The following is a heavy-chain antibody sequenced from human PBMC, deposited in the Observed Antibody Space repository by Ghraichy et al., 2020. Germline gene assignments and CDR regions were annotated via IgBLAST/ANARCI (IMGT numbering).Heavy chain of an antibody. CDR2: TYYRSKWYN. Sequence: SETLSLTCAISGDSVSSNSAAWNWIRQSPSRGLEWLGRTYYRSKWYNDYAVSVKSRITINPDTSKNQFSLQLNSVTPEDTAVYYCARDSYNWNDRSFDYWGQGTLVTVSS. CDR1: GDSVSSNSAA. V-gene: IGHV6-1*01. D-gene: IGHD1-1*01. CDR3: ARDSYNWNDRSFDY. J-gene: IGHJ4*02.